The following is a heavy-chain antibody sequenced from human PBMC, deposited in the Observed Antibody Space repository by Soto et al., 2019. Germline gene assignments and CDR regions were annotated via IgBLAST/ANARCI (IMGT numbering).Heavy chain of an antibody. CDR1: GGTFSSYA. CDR2: IIPIFGAA. V-gene: IGHV1-69*06. Sequence: ASVKVSCKASGGTFSSYAISWVRQAPGQGLEWMGGIIPIFGAANYAQKFQGRVTITADKSTSTAYMELSSLRSEDTAVYYCARDPASAANYCYGIVVWGQGTTVTVSS. J-gene: IGHJ6*02. CDR3: ARDPASAANYCYGIVV.